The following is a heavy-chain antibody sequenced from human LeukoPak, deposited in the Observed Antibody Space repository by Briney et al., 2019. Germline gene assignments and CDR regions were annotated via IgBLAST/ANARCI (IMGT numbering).Heavy chain of an antibody. CDR2: ISSSCSYI. CDR1: GFTFSSYS. D-gene: IGHD6-19*01. V-gene: IGHV3-21*01. J-gene: IGHJ6*03. CDR3: ARVVAGSGWMNGDYMDV. Sequence: PGGSLRLSCAASGFTFSSYSMNWVRQAPGKGLEWVSSISSSCSYIYYADSVKGRFTISRDNAKNSLYLQMNSLRAEDTAVYYCARVVAGSGWMNGDYMDVWGKGTTVTVSS.